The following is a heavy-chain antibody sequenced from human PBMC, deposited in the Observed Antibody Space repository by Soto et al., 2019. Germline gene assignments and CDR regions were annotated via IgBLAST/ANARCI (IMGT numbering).Heavy chain of an antibody. J-gene: IGHJ6*02. CDR2: IYSGGST. D-gene: IGHD2-21*02. Sequence: EVQLVESGGGLIQPGGSLRLSCAASGFTVSSNYMSWVRQAPGKGLEWVSVIYSGGSTYYADSVKGRFTISRDNSKNTLYLQMNSLSAEDTAVYYCAADCGGDCYSGAYYYYGMDVWGQGTTVTVSS. V-gene: IGHV3-53*01. CDR1: GFTVSSNY. CDR3: AADCGGDCYSGAYYYYGMDV.